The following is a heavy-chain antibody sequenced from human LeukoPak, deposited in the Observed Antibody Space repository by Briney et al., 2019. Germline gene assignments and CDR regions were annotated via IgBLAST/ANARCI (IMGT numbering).Heavy chain of an antibody. CDR1: GFTFSSYS. Sequence: PGGSLRLSCAASGFTFSSYSMNWVRQAPGKGLEWVSSISSSSSYIYYADSVKGRFTISRDNAKNSLYLQMKSLRAEDTAVYYCARDRGIWMDVWGKGTTVTVSS. D-gene: IGHD2-15*01. CDR3: ARDRGIWMDV. V-gene: IGHV3-21*01. J-gene: IGHJ6*04. CDR2: ISSSSSYI.